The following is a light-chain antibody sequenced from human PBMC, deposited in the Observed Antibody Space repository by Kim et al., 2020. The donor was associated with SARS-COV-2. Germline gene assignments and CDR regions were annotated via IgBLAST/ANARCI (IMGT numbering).Light chain of an antibody. V-gene: IGLV10-54*01. CDR1: NNTVGNQG. CDR3: SSWDSSLSAWL. J-gene: IGLJ2*01. CDR2: RTN. Sequence: TATLTCTGNNNTVGNQGAAWLQQHQGHPPKLLSYRTNDRPSGISERFSASRSGNTASLTITGLQPEDEADYYCSSWDSSLSAWLFGGGTKLTVL.